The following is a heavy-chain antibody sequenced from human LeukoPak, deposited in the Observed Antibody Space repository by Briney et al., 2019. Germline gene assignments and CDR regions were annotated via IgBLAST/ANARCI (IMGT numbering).Heavy chain of an antibody. J-gene: IGHJ4*02. V-gene: IGHV4-34*01. CDR3: ARHSITMVRGATSFDY. CDR2: INHSGST. Sequence: SETLSLTCAVYGGSFSGYYWSWIRQPPGKGLEWIGEINHSGSTNYNPSLKSRVTISVDTSKNQFSLKLSSVTAADTAVYYCARHSITMVRGATSFDYWGQGTLVTVSS. CDR1: GGSFSGYY. D-gene: IGHD3-10*01.